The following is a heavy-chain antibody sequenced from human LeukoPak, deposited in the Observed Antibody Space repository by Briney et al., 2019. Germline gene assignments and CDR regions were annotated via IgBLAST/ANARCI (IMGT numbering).Heavy chain of an antibody. V-gene: IGHV3-23*01. Sequence: PGGSLRLSCAASGFTFSNYGMTWVRQAPGKGLEWVSEISPSGDGTYYADAVKGRFTISRYNSKNALYLQLNSLRAEDAAIYYCATRDQSGWSFFDNWGQGTLVTVSS. D-gene: IGHD6-19*01. CDR2: ISPSGDGT. CDR1: GFTFSNYG. J-gene: IGHJ4*02. CDR3: ATRDQSGWSFFDN.